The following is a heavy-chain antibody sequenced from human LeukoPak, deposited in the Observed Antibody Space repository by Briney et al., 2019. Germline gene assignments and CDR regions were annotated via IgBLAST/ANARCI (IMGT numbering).Heavy chain of an antibody. CDR3: AKAEAAAGPGVIDY. CDR1: GFTFSSYG. D-gene: IGHD6-25*01. J-gene: IGHJ4*02. CDR2: ISYDGSNK. V-gene: IGHV3-30*18. Sequence: PGGSLRLSCAASGFTFSSYGMHWVRQAPGKGLEWVAVISYDGSNKYYADSVKGRFTISRDNSKNTLYLQMNSLRAEDTAVYYCAKAEAAAGPGVIDYWGQGTLVTVSS.